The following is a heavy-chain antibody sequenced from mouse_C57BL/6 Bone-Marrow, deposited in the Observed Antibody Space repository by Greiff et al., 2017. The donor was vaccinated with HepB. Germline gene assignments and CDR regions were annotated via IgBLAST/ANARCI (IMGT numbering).Heavy chain of an antibody. V-gene: IGHV5-9-1*02. CDR1: GFTFSSYA. J-gene: IGHJ3*01. D-gene: IGHD2-4*01. CDR3: TRDRYDYPFAY. Sequence: EVQVVESGEGLVKPGGSLKLSCAASGFTFSSYAMSWVRQTPEKRLEWVAYISSGGDYIYYADTVKGRFTISRDNARNTLYLQMSSLKSEDTAMYYCTRDRYDYPFAYWGQGTLVTVSA. CDR2: ISSGGDYI.